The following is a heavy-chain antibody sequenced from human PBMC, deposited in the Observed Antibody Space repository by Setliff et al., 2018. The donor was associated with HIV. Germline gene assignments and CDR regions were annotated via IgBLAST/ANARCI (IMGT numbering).Heavy chain of an antibody. Sequence: PGGSLRLSCTASKFTLTNYELNWVRQAPGKGLEWISYISTTASHIYYADSVKGRFTISRDSAKNSLYLEMKSLRAEDTAVYYCARDLRSSHGSPNYFDYWGRGALVTVSS. V-gene: IGHV3-48*03. J-gene: IGHJ4*02. CDR3: ARDLRSSHGSPNYFDY. CDR1: KFTLTNYE. D-gene: IGHD2-15*01. CDR2: ISTTASHI.